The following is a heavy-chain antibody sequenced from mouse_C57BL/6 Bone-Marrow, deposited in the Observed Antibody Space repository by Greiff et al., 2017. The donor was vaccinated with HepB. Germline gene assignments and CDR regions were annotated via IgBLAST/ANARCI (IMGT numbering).Heavy chain of an antibody. CDR2: IYPGSGST. CDR1: GYTFTSYW. CDR3: ARLDYYGSSYDYYAMDY. J-gene: IGHJ4*01. Sequence: QVQLQQPGAELVKPGASVKMSCKASGYTFTSYWITWVKQRPGQGLEWIGDIYPGSGSTNYNEKFKSKATLTVDTSSSTAYMQLSSLTSEDSAVYYCARLDYYGSSYDYYAMDYWGQGTSVTVSS. V-gene: IGHV1-55*01. D-gene: IGHD1-1*01.